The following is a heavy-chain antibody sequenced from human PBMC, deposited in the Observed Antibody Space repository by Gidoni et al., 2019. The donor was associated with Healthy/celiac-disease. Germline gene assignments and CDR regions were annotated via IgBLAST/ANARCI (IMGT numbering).Heavy chain of an antibody. D-gene: IGHD3-22*01. CDR1: GYPFTRYG. V-gene: IGHV1-18*01. J-gene: IGHJ4*02. Sequence: QVQLLQSGAEVKKPGASVKVSCKASGYPFTRYGIGGVRQAPGQGLEWMGWISAYNGNTNYAQKLQGRVTMTTDTSTSTASMELRSLRSDDTAVYYCARVRGYDSSGYQDYWGQGTLVTVSS. CDR2: ISAYNGNT. CDR3: ARVRGYDSSGYQDY.